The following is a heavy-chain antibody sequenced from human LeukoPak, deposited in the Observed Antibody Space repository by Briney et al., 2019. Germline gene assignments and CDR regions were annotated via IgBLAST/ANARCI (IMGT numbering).Heavy chain of an antibody. J-gene: IGHJ4*02. D-gene: IGHD3-22*01. CDR2: ISVYNGNT. CDR1: GYTFTSYG. CDR3: AREVPYDSSRYYQPFDY. V-gene: IGHV1-18*01. Sequence: ASVKVSCKASGYTFTSYGISWVRQAPGQGLEWMGWISVYNGNTNYAQKLQGRVTMTTDTSTSTAYMELRSLRSDDTAVYYCAREVPYDSSRYYQPFDYWGQGTLVTVSS.